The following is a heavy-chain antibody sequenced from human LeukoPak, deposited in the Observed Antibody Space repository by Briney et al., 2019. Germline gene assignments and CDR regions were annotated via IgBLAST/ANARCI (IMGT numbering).Heavy chain of an antibody. CDR1: GDSITGYY. CDR2: IYSSGTT. Sequence: SDTLSLTCTVSGDSITGYYWSWSRQPAGQGMEWIGRIYSSGTTSYNPSLKSRVTMSLDTFKNQFSLKMTSVTAADTAVYYCARDFDYWGQGTLVTVSS. J-gene: IGHJ4*02. CDR3: ARDFDY. V-gene: IGHV4-4*07.